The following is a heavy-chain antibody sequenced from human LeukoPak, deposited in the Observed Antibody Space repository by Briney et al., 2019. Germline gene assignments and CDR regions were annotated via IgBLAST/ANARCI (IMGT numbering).Heavy chain of an antibody. D-gene: IGHD3-22*01. J-gene: IGHJ4*02. CDR3: AKGHVDGEGYYHFDY. V-gene: IGHV3-23*01. CDR1: GFAFTSYA. Sequence: GGSLRLSCAASGFAFTSYAMSWVRQAARRGVEGVASISGSGGRTYYADSVKGRFTISRDNSKNTLYLQMNSPRAEDTAVYYCAKGHVDGEGYYHFDYWGQGTLVTVSS. CDR2: ISGSGGRT.